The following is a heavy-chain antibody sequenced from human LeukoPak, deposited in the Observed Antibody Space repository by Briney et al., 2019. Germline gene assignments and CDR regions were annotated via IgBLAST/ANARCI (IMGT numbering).Heavy chain of an antibody. D-gene: IGHD6-6*01. Sequence: GASVKVSCKASGYTFTSYGISWVRQAPGQGLEWMGWISAYNGNTNYAQKLQGRVTMTTDTSTSTAYMELRSLRSDDTAVYYCARVKIAARPWERAFDIWGQGTMVTVSS. CDR1: GYTFTSYG. J-gene: IGHJ3*02. CDR3: ARVKIAARPWERAFDI. CDR2: ISAYNGNT. V-gene: IGHV1-18*01.